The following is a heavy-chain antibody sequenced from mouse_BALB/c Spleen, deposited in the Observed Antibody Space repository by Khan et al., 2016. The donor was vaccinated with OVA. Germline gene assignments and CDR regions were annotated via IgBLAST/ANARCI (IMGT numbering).Heavy chain of an antibody. CDR2: FYPGFGSI. J-gene: IGHJ4*01. D-gene: IGHD2-1*01. CDR3: ARQIYDGNYNYAMDY. CDR1: GYTFTEYI. V-gene: IGHV1-62-2*01. Sequence: QVKLQQSGAGLLKPGASVKLSCKSSGYTFTEYIIHWVKQRYGQGLEWIGWFYPGFGSIEYNEQFKDKATLTADKSSSTVYMVLSRLTSADSAVHFCARQIYDGNYNYAMDYWGQGTSVTVSS.